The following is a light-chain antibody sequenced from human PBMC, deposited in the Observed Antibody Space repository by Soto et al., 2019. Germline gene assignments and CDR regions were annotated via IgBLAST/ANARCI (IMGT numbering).Light chain of an antibody. V-gene: IGKV3-20*01. J-gene: IGKJ2*01. CDR3: QQYASSPLT. Sequence: DIVLTQSPGTVSLSPGERATLSGRARQRVGNTYLAWYQKNRGQAPRLLISGASRRSTGVLDRFSGSGTGTDFSLTISRLESEDSAVYYCQQYASSPLTFGQGTKLEIQ. CDR1: QRVGNTY. CDR2: GAS.